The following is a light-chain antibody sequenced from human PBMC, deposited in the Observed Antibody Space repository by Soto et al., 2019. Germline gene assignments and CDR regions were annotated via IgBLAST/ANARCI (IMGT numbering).Light chain of an antibody. Sequence: DIPMTQSPSTLSASVGDRVTITCRASQSISSWLAGYQQKPGKAPKLLIYDASSLESGVPSGFSGSGSGTEFTLTISSLQPDDFATYYCQQYNSYSRTFGQGTKVEIK. CDR3: QQYNSYSRT. CDR2: DAS. CDR1: QSISSW. J-gene: IGKJ1*01. V-gene: IGKV1-5*01.